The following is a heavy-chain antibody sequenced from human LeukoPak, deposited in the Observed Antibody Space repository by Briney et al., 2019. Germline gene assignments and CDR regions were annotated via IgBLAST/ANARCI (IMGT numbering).Heavy chain of an antibody. J-gene: IGHJ4*02. CDR3: ARVGSDYYGSGSYFLFDY. CDR2: INHSGST. Sequence: PSETLSLTCAVYGGSFSGYYWSWIRQPPGKGLEWIGEINHSGSTNYNPSLKSRVTISVDTSKNQFSLKLSSVTAADTAVYYCARVGSDYYGSGSYFLFDYWGQGTLVTVSS. V-gene: IGHV4-34*01. CDR1: GGSFSGYY. D-gene: IGHD3-10*01.